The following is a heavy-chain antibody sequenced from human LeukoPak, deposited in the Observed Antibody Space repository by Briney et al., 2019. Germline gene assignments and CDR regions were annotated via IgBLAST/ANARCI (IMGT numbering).Heavy chain of an antibody. V-gene: IGHV3-30-3*01. CDR3: ARERRQWQPFDI. J-gene: IGHJ3*02. Sequence: GRSLRPSCAASGFTFSSYAMHWVRQAPGKGLEWVAVISYDGSNKYYADSVKGRFTISRDSTDNSLFLQMSSLRAEDTAVYYCARERRQWQPFDIWGQGTMVTVSS. D-gene: IGHD6-19*01. CDR2: ISYDGSNK. CDR1: GFTFSSYA.